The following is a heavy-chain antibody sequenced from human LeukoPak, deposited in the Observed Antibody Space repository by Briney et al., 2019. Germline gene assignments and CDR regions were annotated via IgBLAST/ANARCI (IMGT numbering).Heavy chain of an antibody. CDR2: IYYSGST. D-gene: IGHD2-2*01. CDR3: ARQDIVVVPNAFDI. Sequence: PSETLSLTCTVSGGSISSSSYYWGWIRQPPGKGLEWIGGIYYSGSTYYNPSLNSRVTISVDTSKNQFSLKLSSVTAADTAVYYCARQDIVVVPNAFDIWGQGTMVTVSS. V-gene: IGHV4-39*01. J-gene: IGHJ3*02. CDR1: GGSISSSSYY.